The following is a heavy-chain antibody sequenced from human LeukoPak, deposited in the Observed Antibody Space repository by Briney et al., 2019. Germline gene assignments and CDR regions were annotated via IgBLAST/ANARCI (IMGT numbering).Heavy chain of an antibody. CDR2: IYSGGST. D-gene: IGHD6-13*01. Sequence: PGGSLRLSCAASGFTLSSNYMSWVRQAPGKGLEWVSVIYSGGSTYYPDSVKGRFTISRDNSKNTLSLPMNSLRAEDTAVYYCARALIAAAGTGYDAFDIWGQGTMVTVSS. J-gene: IGHJ3*02. CDR1: GFTLSSNY. V-gene: IGHV3-53*01. CDR3: ARALIAAAGTGYDAFDI.